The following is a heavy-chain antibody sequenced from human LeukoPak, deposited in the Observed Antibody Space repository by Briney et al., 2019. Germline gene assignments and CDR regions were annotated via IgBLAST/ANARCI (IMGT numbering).Heavy chain of an antibody. J-gene: IGHJ6*02. V-gene: IGHV4-31*03. CDR2: IYYSGST. Sequence: SETLSLTCTVPGGSISSGGYYWSWIRQHPGKGLEWIGYIYYSGSTYYNPSLKSRVTISVDTSKNQFSLKLSSVTAADTAVYYCARRTVTTYDYYGMDVWGQGTTVTVSS. CDR1: GGSISSGGYY. CDR3: ARRTVTTYDYYGMDV. D-gene: IGHD4-11*01.